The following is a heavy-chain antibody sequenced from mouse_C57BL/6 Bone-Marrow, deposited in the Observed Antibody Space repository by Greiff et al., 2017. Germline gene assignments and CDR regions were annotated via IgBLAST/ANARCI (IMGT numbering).Heavy chain of an antibody. D-gene: IGHD1-1*01. CDR2: INPNNGGT. CDR1: GYTFTDYY. J-gene: IGHJ2*01. Sequence: EVQLQQSGPELVKPGASVKISCKASGYTFTDYYMHWVKQSHGKSLEWIGEINPNNGGTSYNQKFKGKATLTVDKSSSTAYMELRILTSEDSSVYYCAVYYYGRGDYWGQGTTLTVSS. CDR3: AVYYYGRGDY. V-gene: IGHV1-26*01.